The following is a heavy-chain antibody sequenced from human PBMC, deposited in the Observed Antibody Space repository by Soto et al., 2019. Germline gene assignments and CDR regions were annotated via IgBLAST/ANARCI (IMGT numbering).Heavy chain of an antibody. CDR2: ISGSGGST. Sequence: EVQLLESGGGLVQPGGSLRLSCAASGFTFSSYAMSWVRQAPGKGLEWVSAISGSGGSTYYADSVKGRFTISRDNSKNTLYLQMNGLRAEDTAVYYCAKLVVVVPAALRYFQHWGQGTLVTVSS. J-gene: IGHJ1*01. D-gene: IGHD2-2*01. V-gene: IGHV3-23*01. CDR3: AKLVVVVPAALRYFQH. CDR1: GFTFSSYA.